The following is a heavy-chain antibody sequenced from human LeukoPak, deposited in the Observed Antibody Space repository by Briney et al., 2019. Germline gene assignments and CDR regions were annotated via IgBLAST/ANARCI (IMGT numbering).Heavy chain of an antibody. J-gene: IGHJ5*02. CDR2: IHTYNGHT. CDR1: GYTFNSYG. Sequence: ASVKVSWKASGYTFNSYGITWVRHGPGQGLQLIGSIHTYNGHTNYAQKLQGRVTMTTDTSTSTAYMELRSLRSDDTAVYYCARDQYYDSKGWFDPWGQGTLVTVSS. D-gene: IGHD3-22*01. V-gene: IGHV1-18*01. CDR3: ARDQYYDSKGWFDP.